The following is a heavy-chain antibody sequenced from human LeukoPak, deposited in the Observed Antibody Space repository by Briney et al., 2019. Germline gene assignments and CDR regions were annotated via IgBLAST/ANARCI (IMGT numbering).Heavy chain of an antibody. V-gene: IGHV1-18*01. CDR1: GYTFTSYG. CDR3: AREPSGRAVAGS. J-gene: IGHJ4*02. D-gene: IGHD6-19*01. Sequence: ASVKVSCKASGYTFTSYGISWVRQAPGQGLEWMGWISAYNGNTNYAQKLKGRVTMTTDTSTSTAYMELGSLRSDDTAVYYCAREPSGRAVAGSWGQGTLVTVSS. CDR2: ISAYNGNT.